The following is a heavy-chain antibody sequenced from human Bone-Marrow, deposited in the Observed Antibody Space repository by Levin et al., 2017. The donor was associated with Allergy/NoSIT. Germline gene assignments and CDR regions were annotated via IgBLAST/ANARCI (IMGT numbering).Heavy chain of an antibody. CDR3: VRVTKQFNWFDS. CDR1: GASVSSSNSY. Sequence: TASETLSLTCSVSGASVSSSNSYWAWIRQSPGKGLEWIGSFYHGETTLHNPSLKSRVNLSIDTSKNEFFLKMTSVTAAEPAVAFCVRVTKQFNWFDSWGRGTLVTVSS. CDR2: FYHGETT. J-gene: IGHJ5*01. D-gene: IGHD3-3*01. V-gene: IGHV4-39*07.